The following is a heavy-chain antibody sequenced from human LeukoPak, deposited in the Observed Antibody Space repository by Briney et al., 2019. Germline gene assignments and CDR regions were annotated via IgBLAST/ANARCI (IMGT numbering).Heavy chain of an antibody. CDR2: ITANNTTK. V-gene: IGHV3-48*01. D-gene: IGHD1-14*01. CDR3: AITGP. CDR1: GLSFSSYN. J-gene: IGHJ5*02. Sequence: GGSLRLSCTASGLSFSSYNMNWVRQAPGKGPEWVAYITANNTTKYYADSVKGRFTISRDNSKNTLYLQMNSLRAEDTAVYYCAITGPWGQGTLVTVSS.